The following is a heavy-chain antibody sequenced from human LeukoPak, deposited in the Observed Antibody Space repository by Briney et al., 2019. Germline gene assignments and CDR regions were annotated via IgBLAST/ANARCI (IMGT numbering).Heavy chain of an antibody. D-gene: IGHD3-22*01. CDR1: GFTFGDYA. V-gene: IGHV3-49*03. J-gene: IGHJ3*02. CDR2: IRSKAYGGTT. CDR3: TRDAGGLDYYDSSGYHAFDI. Sequence: PGGSLRLSCTASGFTFGDYAMSWFRQAPGKGLEWVGFIRSKAYGGTTGYAASVKRRFTISRDDSKSIAYLQMNSLKTEDTAVYYCTRDAGGLDYYDSSGYHAFDIWGQGTMVTVSS.